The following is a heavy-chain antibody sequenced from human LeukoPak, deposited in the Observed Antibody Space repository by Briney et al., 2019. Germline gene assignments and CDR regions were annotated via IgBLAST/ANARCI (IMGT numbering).Heavy chain of an antibody. V-gene: IGHV4-34*01. D-gene: IGHD4-17*01. Sequence: PSETLSLTCAVYGGSFSGYYWSWIRQPPGKGLEWIGEINHSGSTNYNPSLKSRVTISVDTSKNQFSLKLSSVTAADTAVYYCAGSYYGDYVAASSAEYFQHWGQGTLVTVSS. CDR2: INHSGST. J-gene: IGHJ1*01. CDR3: AGSYYGDYVAASSAEYFQH. CDR1: GGSFSGYY.